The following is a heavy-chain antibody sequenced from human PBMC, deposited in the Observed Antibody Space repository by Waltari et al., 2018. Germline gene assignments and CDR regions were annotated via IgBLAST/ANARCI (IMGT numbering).Heavy chain of an antibody. CDR2: INWNGGST. D-gene: IGHD2-2*01. V-gene: IGHV3-20*04. Sequence: EVQLVESGGGVVRPGGSLRLSCAASGFTFNDYGMSWGRQAPGRGLEGVSGINWNGGSTGYAESVKGRFTISRDYAKNSLYLQMNSLRAEDTAFYYCARPYQLLYYYYGMDVWGQGTTVTVSS. CDR1: GFTFNDYG. J-gene: IGHJ6*02. CDR3: ARPYQLLYYYYGMDV.